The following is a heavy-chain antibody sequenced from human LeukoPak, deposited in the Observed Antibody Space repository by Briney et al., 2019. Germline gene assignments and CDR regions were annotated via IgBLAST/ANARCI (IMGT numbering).Heavy chain of an antibody. CDR1: GFSISGYW. J-gene: IGHJ4*01. Sequence: GGSLRLSCAASGFSISGYWMHWVRHAAGEGLVWVSRMNSGGTTINYADSVKGRFTISRDNGDNTLHLQMNSLRVEDTAVYYCIREVQVRASASLGLWGQGTLVTVSS. V-gene: IGHV3-74*01. D-gene: IGHD3-16*01. CDR3: IREVQVRASASLGL. CDR2: MNSGGTTI.